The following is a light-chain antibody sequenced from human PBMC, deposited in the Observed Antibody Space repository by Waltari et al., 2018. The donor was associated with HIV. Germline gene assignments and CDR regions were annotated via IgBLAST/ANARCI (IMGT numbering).Light chain of an antibody. CDR2: AAS. Sequence: DIQMTQSPSSRSASVGDRVTITCRASQSISSYLNWYQQNPGKAPKLLISAASSLQGGVPSMFSGSGSGTDFTLTISSLEPEDFAVYYCQQRSNWPLTFGQGTKVEIK. CDR1: QSISSY. J-gene: IGKJ1*01. CDR3: QQRSNWPLT. V-gene: IGKV1-39*01.